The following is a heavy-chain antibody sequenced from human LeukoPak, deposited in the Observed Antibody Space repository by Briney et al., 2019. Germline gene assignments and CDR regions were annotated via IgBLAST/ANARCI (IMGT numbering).Heavy chain of an antibody. Sequence: PSETLSLTCAVSADSISSSKWWSWVRQAPGKGLEWIGEIHHGGSTNYNPSLKSRVTISIDKSKNQFSLKMSSVTAADTAVYYYARSRDTTNYYGMDVWGQGTTVTVSS. CDR3: ARSRDTTNYYGMDV. CDR2: IHHGGST. CDR1: ADSISSSKW. V-gene: IGHV4-4*02. D-gene: IGHD1-26*01. J-gene: IGHJ6*02.